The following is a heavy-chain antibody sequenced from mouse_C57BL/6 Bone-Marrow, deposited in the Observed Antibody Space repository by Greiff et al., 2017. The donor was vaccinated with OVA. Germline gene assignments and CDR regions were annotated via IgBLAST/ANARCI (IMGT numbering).Heavy chain of an antibody. CDR2: ITYDGSST. Sequence: VKVVASEGGLVQPGSSMKLSCTASGFTFSDYYMAWVRQVPEKGLEWVANITYDGSSTYYLDSLKSRFIISRDNAKNILYLQMSSLKSEDTATYYCAREGGVAMDYWGQGTSVTVSS. CDR1: GFTFSDYY. J-gene: IGHJ4*01. V-gene: IGHV5-16*01. CDR3: AREGGVAMDY.